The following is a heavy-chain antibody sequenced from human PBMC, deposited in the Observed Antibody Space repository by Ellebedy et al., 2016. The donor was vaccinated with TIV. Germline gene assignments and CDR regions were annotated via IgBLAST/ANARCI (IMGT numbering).Heavy chain of an antibody. CDR1: GFTFSDYA. D-gene: IGHD3-10*01. Sequence: PGGSLRLSCAASGFTFSDYAMHWVRQAPGMGLEWLAFISFDGTNRSADSVKGRFALSRDNLENTIYLHMNSLRPEDTAVYYCARATRLLWFGEFSYYFDSWGQGTLVTVSS. J-gene: IGHJ4*02. V-gene: IGHV3-30*01. CDR3: ARATRLLWFGEFSYYFDS. CDR2: ISFDGTNR.